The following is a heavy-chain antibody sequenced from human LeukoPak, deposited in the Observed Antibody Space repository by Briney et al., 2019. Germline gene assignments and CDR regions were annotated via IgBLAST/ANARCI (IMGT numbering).Heavy chain of an antibody. CDR3: VRDSYYGMDV. V-gene: IGHV3-74*03. Sequence: GGSVRLSCAASGFTFSSHAMNWVRQAPGKGLVWVSRINSDGSSTKYADSVKGRFTISRDNAKNTLWLQMSSLRVDDTAVYYCVRDSYYGMDVWGQGTTVTVSS. CDR1: GFTFSSHA. CDR2: INSDGSST. J-gene: IGHJ6*02.